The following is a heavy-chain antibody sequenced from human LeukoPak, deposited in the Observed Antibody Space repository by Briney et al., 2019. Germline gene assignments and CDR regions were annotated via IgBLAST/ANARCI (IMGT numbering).Heavy chain of an antibody. V-gene: IGHV4-34*01. CDR2: INHSGST. D-gene: IGHD1-1*01. CDR3: ARGDTTTYGHHYYYYGMDV. J-gene: IGHJ6*02. Sequence: SETLSLTCAVYGGSFSGYYWSWIRQPPGKGLEWIWEINHSGSTNYNPSLKSRVTISVDTSKNQFSLKLSFVTAADTAVYYCARGDTTTYGHHYYYYGMDVWGQGTTVTVSS. CDR1: GGSFSGYY.